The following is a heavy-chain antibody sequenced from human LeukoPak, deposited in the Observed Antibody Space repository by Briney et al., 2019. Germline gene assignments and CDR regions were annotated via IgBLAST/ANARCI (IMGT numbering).Heavy chain of an antibody. D-gene: IGHD1-26*01. Sequence: GGSLRLSCAASQIAFSTYWMSWVRQAPGKGLEWVANINEDGSNKYYVDSVKGRFTISRDNAKNSLSLQLNSLRAEDTAVYYCASGTYAGVGHLGQGTLVTVSS. CDR2: INEDGSNK. CDR1: QIAFSTYW. J-gene: IGHJ4*02. V-gene: IGHV3-7*01. CDR3: ASGTYAGVGH.